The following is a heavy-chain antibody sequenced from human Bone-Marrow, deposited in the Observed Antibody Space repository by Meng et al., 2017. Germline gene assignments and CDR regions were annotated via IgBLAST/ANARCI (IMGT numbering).Heavy chain of an antibody. V-gene: IGHV4-4*02. CDR3: AASPGWWRIDS. CDR1: GASVSSGYW. J-gene: IGHJ4*02. Sequence: QVQLQGSSPGLVKPSGTLSLTCAVSGASVSSGYWWTWVRQPPGKGLEWIGEFHHSGTTNYNPSLRSRVTISVDTSKNQFSLRLTSVTVADTAVYYCAASPGWWRIDSWGQGTLVTVSS. CDR2: FHHSGTT. D-gene: IGHD6-19*01.